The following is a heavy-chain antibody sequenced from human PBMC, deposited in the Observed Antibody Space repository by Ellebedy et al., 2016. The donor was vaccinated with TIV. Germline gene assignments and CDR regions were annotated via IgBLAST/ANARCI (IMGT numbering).Heavy chain of an antibody. CDR1: ASSTSPYF. CDR3: ARGYYDDSSSYYSWFDP. CDR2: INHSGST. Sequence: MPSETLSLTCAVYASSTSPYFFPRIRHPTGKGVDSVGEINHSGSTNYNPSLKSRVTISVDTSKNQFSLKMSSVTAADTAVYYCARGYYDDSSSYYSWFDPWGQGTLVTVSS. J-gene: IGHJ5*02. V-gene: IGHV4-34*01. D-gene: IGHD3-22*01.